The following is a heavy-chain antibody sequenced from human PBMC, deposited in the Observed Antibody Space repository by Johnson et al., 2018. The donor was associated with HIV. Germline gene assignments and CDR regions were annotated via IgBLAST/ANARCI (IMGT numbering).Heavy chain of an antibody. Sequence: VQLVESGGGLVQPGGSLRLSCAASGFTFSSYDMHWVRQATGKGLEWVSAIGTAGDTYYPGSGKGRFTISRENAKNSLYLQRNSLRAGDTAVYYCARAGVGAGAFDIWGQGTMVTVSS. V-gene: IGHV3-13*01. D-gene: IGHD1-26*01. CDR1: GFTFSSYD. J-gene: IGHJ3*02. CDR2: IGTAGDT. CDR3: ARAGVGAGAFDI.